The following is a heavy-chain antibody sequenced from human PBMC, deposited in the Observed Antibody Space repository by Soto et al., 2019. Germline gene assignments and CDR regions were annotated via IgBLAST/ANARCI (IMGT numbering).Heavy chain of an antibody. V-gene: IGHV4-59*08. Sequence: SETLSLTCTVSGGSISSYYWSWIRQPPGKGLEWIGYIYYSGSTNYNPSLKSRVTISVDTSKNQFSLKLSSVTAAYTAVYYCARLNLVPAALFDYWGQGTLVTVSS. CDR3: ARLNLVPAALFDY. J-gene: IGHJ4*02. D-gene: IGHD2-2*01. CDR2: IYYSGST. CDR1: GGSISSYY.